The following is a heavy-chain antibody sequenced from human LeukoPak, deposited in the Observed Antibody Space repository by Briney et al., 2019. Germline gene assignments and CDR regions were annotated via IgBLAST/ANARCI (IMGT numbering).Heavy chain of an antibody. D-gene: IGHD3-22*01. CDR1: GGSISSSSYY. J-gene: IGHJ1*01. Sequence: SETLSLTCTVSGGSISSSSYYWGWIRQPPGKGLEWIGSIYYSGSTYYNPSLKSRVTISVDTSKNQFTLKLSSVTAADTAVYYCASSLFGYYDSSGYYYFQHWGQGTLVTVSS. CDR3: ASSLFGYYDSSGYYYFQH. V-gene: IGHV4-39*06. CDR2: IYYSGST.